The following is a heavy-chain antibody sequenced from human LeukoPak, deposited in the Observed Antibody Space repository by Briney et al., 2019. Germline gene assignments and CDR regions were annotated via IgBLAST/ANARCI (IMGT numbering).Heavy chain of an antibody. J-gene: IGHJ6*03. Sequence: PGRSLRLSCAASGFTFSSYAMHWVRQAPGKGLEWVAVISYDGSNKYYADSVKGRFTISRDNSKNTLYLQMNSLRAEDTAVYYCARDSLIAVAGTPGYYYYMDVWGKGTTVTVSS. D-gene: IGHD6-19*01. CDR1: GFTFSSYA. CDR2: ISYDGSNK. V-gene: IGHV3-30*04. CDR3: ARDSLIAVAGTPGYYYYMDV.